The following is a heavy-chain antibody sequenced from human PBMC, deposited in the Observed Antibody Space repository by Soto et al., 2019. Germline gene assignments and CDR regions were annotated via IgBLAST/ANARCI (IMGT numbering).Heavy chain of an antibody. D-gene: IGHD2-2*01. CDR1: GFSLTTSGMG. CDR3: AHVGIISTFDY. J-gene: IGHJ4*02. Sequence: QITLKESGPTLVNPTQTLTLTCTFSGFSLTTSGMGVGWIRQPPGKALEWLALLYWDDDERYSPSLKSRLTITKDTSKNQVVLTMINVDPVDTATYYCAHVGIISTFDYWGPGILVTVSS. V-gene: IGHV2-5*02. CDR2: LYWDDDE.